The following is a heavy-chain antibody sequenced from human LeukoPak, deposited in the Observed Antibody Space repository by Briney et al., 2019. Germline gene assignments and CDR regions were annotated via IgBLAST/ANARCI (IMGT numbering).Heavy chain of an antibody. CDR1: GYSIRSGYY. D-gene: IGHD3-10*01. CDR2: IYHSGST. Sequence: SETLSLTCAVSGYSIRSGYYWGWIRQPPGKGLEWIGSIYHSGSTYYSSSLKNRVTISVDTSKNQFSLKLSSVTAADTAVYYCARGGFGAFDYWGQGTLVTVSS. CDR3: ARGGFGAFDY. V-gene: IGHV4-38-2*01. J-gene: IGHJ4*02.